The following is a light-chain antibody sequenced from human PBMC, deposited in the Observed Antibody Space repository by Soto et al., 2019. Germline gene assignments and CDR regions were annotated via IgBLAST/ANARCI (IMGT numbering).Light chain of an antibody. CDR3: CSYACRDTLYV. Sequence: QSVLTQPRSVSGSPGQSVTISCTGTSTDVGGYNYVSWYQQHPGKVPKLMLYDVSKRPSGVPDRFSGSKSGNTASLTISGLQAEDEADYYCCSYACRDTLYVFVSGSMVTVL. CDR2: DVS. J-gene: IGLJ1*01. CDR1: STDVGGYNY. V-gene: IGLV2-11*01.